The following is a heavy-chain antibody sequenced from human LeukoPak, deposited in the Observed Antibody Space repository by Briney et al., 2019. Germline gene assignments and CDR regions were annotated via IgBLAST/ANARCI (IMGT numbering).Heavy chain of an antibody. D-gene: IGHD6-13*01. Sequence: GGSLRLSCAASGFTFSSFAMHWVRQAPGKGLEYVSAITPNGGSTYYANSVKGRFTISRDDSKNTLYLQMGSLKVEDMAVYYCARALGAAAGLFFDFWGQGAWSPSP. CDR2: ITPNGGST. CDR1: GFTFSSFA. V-gene: IGHV3-64*01. J-gene: IGHJ4*02. CDR3: ARALGAAAGLFFDF.